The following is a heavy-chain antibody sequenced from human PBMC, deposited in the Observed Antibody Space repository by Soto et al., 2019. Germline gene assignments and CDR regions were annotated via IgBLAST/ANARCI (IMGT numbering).Heavy chain of an antibody. CDR3: ARGCRYYDFWCGRGWFDP. V-gene: IGHV1-69*12. J-gene: IGHJ5*02. D-gene: IGHD3-3*01. CDR2: IIPIFGTA. Sequence: QVQLVQSGAEVKKPGSSVKVSCKASGGTFSSYAISWVRQAPGQGLEWMGGIIPIFGTANYAQKFQGRVTITADESTVTAYMERSSLRSEDTAVYYCARGCRYYDFWCGRGWFDPWGQGTLVTVSS. CDR1: GGTFSSYA.